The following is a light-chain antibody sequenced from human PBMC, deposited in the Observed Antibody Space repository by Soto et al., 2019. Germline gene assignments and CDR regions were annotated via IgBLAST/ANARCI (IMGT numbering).Light chain of an antibody. CDR3: QQSYSTISWT. CDR1: QSISSY. V-gene: IGKV1-39*01. CDR2: AAS. J-gene: IGKJ1*01. Sequence: DIQMTQSPSSLSASVGDRVTITCRASQSISSYLNWYQQKPGKAPKLLIYAASSLHSGVPSRFSGSGSGTEFNLTISSLQPEDFATYYCQQSYSTISWTFGQGPKVEIK.